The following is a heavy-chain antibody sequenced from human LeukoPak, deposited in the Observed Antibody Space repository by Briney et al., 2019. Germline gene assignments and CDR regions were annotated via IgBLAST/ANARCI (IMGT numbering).Heavy chain of an antibody. D-gene: IGHD3-3*01. J-gene: IGHJ3*02. CDR3: AKGLRDDFWSGYYLLDAFDI. V-gene: IGHV3-43*01. CDR1: GFTFDDYA. CDR2: ISWDGGST. Sequence: GGSLRLSCAASGFTFDDYAMHWVRQAPGKGLEWVSLISWDGGSTYYADSVKGRFTISRDNSKNSLYLQMNSLRTEDTALYYCAKGLRDDFWSGYYLLDAFDIWGQGTMVTVSS.